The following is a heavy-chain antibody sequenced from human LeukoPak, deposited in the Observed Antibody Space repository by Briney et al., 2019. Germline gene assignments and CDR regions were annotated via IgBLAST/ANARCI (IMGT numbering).Heavy chain of an antibody. J-gene: IGHJ3*02. CDR1: GGSISSYH. CDR2: IYYSGST. V-gene: IGHV4-59*08. Sequence: SETLSLTCTVSGGSISSYHWSWIRQPPGKGLEWIGYIYYSGSTNYNPSLKSRVTISVDTSKNQFSLKLSSMTAADTAVYYCARRSGRDAFGIWGQGTMVTVSS. CDR3: ARRSGRDAFGI. D-gene: IGHD1-14*01.